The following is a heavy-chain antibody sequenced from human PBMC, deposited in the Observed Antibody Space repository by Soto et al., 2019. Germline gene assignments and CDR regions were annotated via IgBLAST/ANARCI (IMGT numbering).Heavy chain of an antibody. V-gene: IGHV1-46*01. CDR1: GDTFSHYY. Sequence: QVQLVQSGAEVKKPGASVKISCKTSGDTFSHYYMHWVRQAPGQGLEWMSIIYPSFHSPTYSQNFQGRLTVTSAAATLTVYVEWSSLKSEATAVYYCARAQVSGTIEIGFSVWGQGTLVTVSS. J-gene: IGHJ3*01. CDR2: IYPSFHSP. D-gene: IGHD1-26*01. CDR3: ARAQVSGTIEIGFSV.